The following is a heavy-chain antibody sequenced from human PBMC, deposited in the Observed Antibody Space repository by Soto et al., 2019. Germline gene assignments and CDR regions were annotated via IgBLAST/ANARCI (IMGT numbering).Heavy chain of an antibody. D-gene: IGHD3-22*01. V-gene: IGHV1-18*04. J-gene: IGHJ4*02. Sequence: GASVKVSCKASGYTFTSYGISWVRQAPGQGLEWMGWISAYNGNTNYAQKLQGRVTMTTDTSTSTAYMELRSLRSDDTAVYYCARGSNGIDYYGSSGYYAQLDYWGQGTLVTVSS. CDR3: ARGSNGIDYYGSSGYYAQLDY. CDR1: GYTFTSYG. CDR2: ISAYNGNT.